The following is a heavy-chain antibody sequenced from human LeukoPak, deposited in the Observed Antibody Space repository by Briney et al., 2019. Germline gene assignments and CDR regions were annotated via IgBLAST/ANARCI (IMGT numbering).Heavy chain of an antibody. CDR3: ANADLDSGSPSAY. J-gene: IGHJ4*02. CDR1: GFTFSNYA. V-gene: IGHV3-23*01. D-gene: IGHD1-26*01. Sequence: SGGSLRLSCAASGFTFSNYAMTWVRQAPGMGLEWVSSISGSGSSSYYADSVKGRFTVSRDNSKNTLHLQMNSLRAEDTAVYYCANADLDSGSPSAYWGQGTLVTVSS. CDR2: ISGSGSSS.